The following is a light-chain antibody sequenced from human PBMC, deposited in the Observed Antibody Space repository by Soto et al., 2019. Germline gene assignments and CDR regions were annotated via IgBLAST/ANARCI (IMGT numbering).Light chain of an antibody. V-gene: IGLV2-14*01. CDR2: EVS. J-gene: IGLJ1*01. CDR1: SSDVGNYKY. CDR3: FSYTSSGNYV. Sequence: HYVRTHPASVSWSPGQAITIACTGTSSDVGNYKYVSWYQQHPGKAPKLMIYEVSNRPSGVSNRFSGSKSGNTASLTISGLQAEEETDYYCFSYTSSGNYVFGTGTKVTVL.